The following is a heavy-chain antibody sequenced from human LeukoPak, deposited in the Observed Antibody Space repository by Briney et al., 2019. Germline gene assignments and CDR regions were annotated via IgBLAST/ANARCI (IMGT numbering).Heavy chain of an antibody. Sequence: PSETLPLTCTVSGGSISSYYWSWIRQPAGKGLEWIGRIYTSGSTNYNPSLKSRVTMSVGTSKNQFSLKLSSVTAADTAVYYCARDYDYGSRSYHFDYWGQGTLVTVSS. CDR1: GGSISSYY. J-gene: IGHJ4*02. D-gene: IGHD3-22*01. V-gene: IGHV4-4*07. CDR2: IYTSGST. CDR3: ARDYDYGSRSYHFDY.